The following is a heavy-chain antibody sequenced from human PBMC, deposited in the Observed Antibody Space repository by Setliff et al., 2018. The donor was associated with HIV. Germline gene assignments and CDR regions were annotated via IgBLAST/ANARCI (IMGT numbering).Heavy chain of an antibody. CDR2: IFYSGNT. Sequence: PSETLSLTCTVSGGSISNHYWSWIRQPPEKGLEWIGSIFYSGNTNYNPSLKSRVTISVDKSKNQFSLKLSSVTAADTAVDYCARDPGGLYCRGTSCQGGCFDPWGQGTLVTVSS. CDR1: GGSISNHY. V-gene: IGHV4-59*11. CDR3: ARDPGGLYCRGTSCQGGCFDP. D-gene: IGHD2-2*01. J-gene: IGHJ5*02.